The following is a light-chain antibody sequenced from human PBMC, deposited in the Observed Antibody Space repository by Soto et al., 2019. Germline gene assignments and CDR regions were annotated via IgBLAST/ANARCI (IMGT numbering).Light chain of an antibody. J-gene: IGLJ3*02. CDR2: DVS. CDR3: CSYAGSWV. CDR1: SSDVGGYNY. Sequence: QSALTQPRSVSGSPGQSVTISCTGTSSDVGGYNYVSWYQQHPGKAPKLMIYDVSKRPSGVPDRFSGSKSGNTASLTISRLQGEGEAVYYSCSYAGSWVFGGGTKLTVL. V-gene: IGLV2-11*01.